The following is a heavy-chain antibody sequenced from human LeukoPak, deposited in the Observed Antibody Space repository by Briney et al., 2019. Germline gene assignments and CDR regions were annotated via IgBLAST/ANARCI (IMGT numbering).Heavy chain of an antibody. V-gene: IGHV3-30*18. J-gene: IGHJ4*02. CDR1: GFTFSSYG. Sequence: PGGSLRLSCVASGFTFSSYGMHWVRQAPGKGLEWVAVISYDGSNKYYADSVKGRFTISRDNSKNTLYLQMNSLRAEDTAVYYCAKDPELSRIQLWLGPTYFDYWGQGTLVTVSS. CDR2: ISYDGSNK. D-gene: IGHD5-18*01. CDR3: AKDPELSRIQLWLGPTYFDY.